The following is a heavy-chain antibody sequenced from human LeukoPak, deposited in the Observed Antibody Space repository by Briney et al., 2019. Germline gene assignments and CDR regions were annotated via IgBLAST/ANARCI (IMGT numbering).Heavy chain of an antibody. CDR2: ITPNSGGT. CDR1: GYTFTGYY. J-gene: IGHJ5*02. CDR3: ARCWNGGSARLSP. Sequence: ASVKVSCKASGYTFTGYYMHWVRQAPGQGLEWMGWITPNSGGTNYAQKLQGRVTMTTDTSTSTAYMELRSLRSDDTAVYYCARCWNGGSARLSPWGQGTLVTVSS. V-gene: IGHV1-2*02. D-gene: IGHD2-2*01.